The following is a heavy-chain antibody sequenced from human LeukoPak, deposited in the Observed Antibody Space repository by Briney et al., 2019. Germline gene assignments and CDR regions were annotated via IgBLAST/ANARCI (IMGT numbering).Heavy chain of an antibody. CDR3: ARPSSRRTFDI. CDR2: IFYSGST. J-gene: IGHJ3*02. CDR1: GGSISTSNYY. Sequence: PSETLSLTCTVSGGSISTSNYYWGWVRQPPGKALEWIGNIFYSGSTYYSPSLKSRVTISVDTSKNQFSLKLSSVTAADTAVYYCARPSSRRTFDIWGQGTMVTVSS. V-gene: IGHV4-39*07.